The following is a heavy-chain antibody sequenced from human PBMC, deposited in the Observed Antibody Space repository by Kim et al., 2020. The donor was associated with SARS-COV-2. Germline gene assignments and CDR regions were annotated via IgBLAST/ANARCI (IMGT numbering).Heavy chain of an antibody. Sequence: GGSLRLSCAASGFTFSSYSMNWVRQAPGKGLEWVSSISSSSSYIYYADSVKGRFTISRDNAKNSLYLQMNSLRAEDTAVYYCARASRVGQHILVVPAAIAYWGQGTLVTVSS. D-gene: IGHD2-2*02. CDR1: GFTFSSYS. J-gene: IGHJ4*02. CDR2: ISSSSSYI. CDR3: ARASRVGQHILVVPAAIAY. V-gene: IGHV3-21*01.